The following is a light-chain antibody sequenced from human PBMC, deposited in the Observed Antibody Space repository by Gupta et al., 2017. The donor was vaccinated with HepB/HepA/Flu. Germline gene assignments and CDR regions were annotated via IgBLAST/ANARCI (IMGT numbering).Light chain of an antibody. CDR3: QQYGSSPLFT. CDR1: QSVSSSY. Sequence: EIVLTQSPGTLSLSPGDTATLACRASQSVSSSYLAWYQQRPGQAPRLLIYAASSRATGIPDRVSGSGSGTDFTLTISRLEPEDFAVYYCQQYGSSPLFTFGPGTKVDVK. J-gene: IGKJ3*01. V-gene: IGKV3-20*01. CDR2: AAS.